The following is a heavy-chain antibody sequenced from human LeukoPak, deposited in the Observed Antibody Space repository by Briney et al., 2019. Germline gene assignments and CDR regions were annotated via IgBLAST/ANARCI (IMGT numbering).Heavy chain of an antibody. CDR3: ARAKHYDGSGRILYY. CDR1: GGTFSSYA. J-gene: IGHJ4*02. CDR2: IIPILGIA. V-gene: IGHV1-69*04. Sequence: ASVKVSCKASGGTFSSYAIRWVRQAPGQGLEWMGRIIPILGIANYAQKFQGRVTITADKSTSTAYMELSSLRSEDTAVDYCARAKHYDGSGRILYYWGQGTLVTVSS. D-gene: IGHD3-22*01.